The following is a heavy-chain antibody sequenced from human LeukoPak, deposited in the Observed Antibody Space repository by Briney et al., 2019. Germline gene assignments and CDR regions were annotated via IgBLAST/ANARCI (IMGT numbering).Heavy chain of an antibody. CDR2: IYSGGST. Sequence: GGSLRLSCAVSGLSFTDVWMSWVRQAPGKGLEWVSVIYSGGSTYYADSVKGRLTISRDNSKNTLYLQMNSLRAEDTAVYYCARGLSGDPYYFDYWGQGTLVTVSS. CDR3: ARGLSGDPYYFDY. D-gene: IGHD7-27*01. CDR1: GLSFTDVW. J-gene: IGHJ4*02. V-gene: IGHV3-66*02.